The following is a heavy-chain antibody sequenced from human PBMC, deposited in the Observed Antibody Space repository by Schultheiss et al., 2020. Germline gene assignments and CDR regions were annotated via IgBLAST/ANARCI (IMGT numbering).Heavy chain of an antibody. CDR2: IYYSGST. CDR3: ARWSTVTTHYGMDV. D-gene: IGHD4-17*01. Sequence: SETLSLTCTVSGGSISSGGYSWSWIRQPPGKGLEWIGYIYYSGSTYYNPSLKSRVTISVDTSKNQFSLKLSSVTAADTAVYYCARWSTVTTHYGMDVWGQGTTVTVSS. CDR1: GGSISSGGYS. J-gene: IGHJ6*02. V-gene: IGHV4-30-4*07.